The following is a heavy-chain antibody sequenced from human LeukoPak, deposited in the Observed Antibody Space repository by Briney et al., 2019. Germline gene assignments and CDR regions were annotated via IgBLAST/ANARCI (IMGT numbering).Heavy chain of an antibody. CDR2: FSGSGGST. CDR3: AKVRSRIAAAGTSVYYFDY. CDR1: GFTFSSYA. D-gene: IGHD6-13*01. Sequence: GGSLRLSCAASGFTFSSYAMSWVRQAPGKGLEWVSAFSGSGGSTYYADSVKGRFTISRDNSKNTLYLQMNSLRAEDTAVYYCAKVRSRIAAAGTSVYYFDYWGQGTLVTVSS. J-gene: IGHJ4*02. V-gene: IGHV3-23*01.